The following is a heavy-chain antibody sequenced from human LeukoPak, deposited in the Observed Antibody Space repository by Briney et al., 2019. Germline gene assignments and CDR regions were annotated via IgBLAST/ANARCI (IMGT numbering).Heavy chain of an antibody. CDR2: ISAYNGNT. CDR1: GYTFTSYG. V-gene: IGHV1-18*01. Sequence: ASVKVSCKASGYTFTSYGISWVRPAPGQGLEWMGWISAYNGNTNYAQKLQGRVTMTTDTPTSTAYMELRSLGSDDTAVYYCARGAPTVTSPFDPWGQGTLVTVSS. CDR3: ARGAPTVTSPFDP. D-gene: IGHD4-17*01. J-gene: IGHJ5*02.